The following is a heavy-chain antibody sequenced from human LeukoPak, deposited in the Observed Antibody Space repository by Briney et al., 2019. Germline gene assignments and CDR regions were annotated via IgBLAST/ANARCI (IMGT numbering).Heavy chain of an antibody. CDR1: GAAISGGTYY. J-gene: IGHJ4*02. CDR3: ARRGGSGRAFDY. Sequence: SETLSLTCSVSGAAISGGTYYWGWIRQPPGKGLEWIGSIYYTGSTYDNPSLKSRVTISVDTSKNQFSLKLSSVTAADTAVYYCARRGGSGRAFDYWGQGTLVTVSS. CDR2: IYYTGST. V-gene: IGHV4-39*01. D-gene: IGHD1-26*01.